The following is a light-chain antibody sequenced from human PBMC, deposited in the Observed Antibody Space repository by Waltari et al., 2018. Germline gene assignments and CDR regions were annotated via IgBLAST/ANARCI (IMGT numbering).Light chain of an antibody. Sequence: QSGLTQPPSVSGAPGPRVTISCTGSSSNIGAGYDVHWYQLLPGTAPKLLIYVNSNRPSGVPDRFSGSKSGTSASLAITGLQAEDEADYYGQSYDSSLSGSVFGGGTKLTVL. V-gene: IGLV1-40*01. CDR1: SSNIGAGYD. J-gene: IGLJ3*02. CDR2: VNS. CDR3: QSYDSSLSGSV.